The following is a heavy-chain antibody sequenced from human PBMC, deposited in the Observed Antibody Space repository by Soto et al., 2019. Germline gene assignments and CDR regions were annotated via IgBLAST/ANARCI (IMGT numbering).Heavy chain of an antibody. V-gene: IGHV4-34*01. Sequence: SETLSLTCAVLSASLGDHYWAWIRQSPDTGLEWIGEVHPRGSTDYNPSLKSRLTLSLDTSKNQFSLKVASVTAADTDVYFCARGKPSGYRFGPRNFFYYGLDVWGPGTTVT. CDR3: ARGKPSGYRFGPRNFFYYGLDV. D-gene: IGHD5-18*01. J-gene: IGHJ6*02. CDR1: SASLGDHY. CDR2: VHPRGST.